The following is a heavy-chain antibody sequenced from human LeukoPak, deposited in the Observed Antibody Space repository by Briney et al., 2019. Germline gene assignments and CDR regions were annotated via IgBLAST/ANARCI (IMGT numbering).Heavy chain of an antibody. CDR2: IMQDGSEK. V-gene: IGHV3-7*01. J-gene: IGHJ6*03. D-gene: IGHD4-23*01. Sequence: GGSLRLSCAASGFAFSSYWVSWVRQAPGKGLEWVTNIMQDGSEKYYVDSVKGRFTISRDNAKKSLYLQMNSLRAEDTAVYYCARDSFDYGGSIYCYYYMDVWGKGTTVTVSS. CDR1: GFAFSSYW. CDR3: ARDSFDYGGSIYCYYYMDV.